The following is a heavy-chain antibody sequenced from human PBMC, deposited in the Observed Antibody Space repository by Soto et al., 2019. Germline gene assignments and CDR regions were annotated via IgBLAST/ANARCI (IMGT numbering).Heavy chain of an antibody. J-gene: IGHJ4*02. CDR2: VDYSGNS. Sequence: LETLSLTCTVSGGSINTYYWSWIRQPPGKGLEWIGYVDYSGNSDSSPSLKSRVTISIDTSKKQVSLKLNSVTAADTAVYYCARSWFSVAGRFHFDYWGQGIPVTVSS. V-gene: IGHV4-59*01. D-gene: IGHD6-19*01. CDR1: GGSINTYY. CDR3: ARSWFSVAGRFHFDY.